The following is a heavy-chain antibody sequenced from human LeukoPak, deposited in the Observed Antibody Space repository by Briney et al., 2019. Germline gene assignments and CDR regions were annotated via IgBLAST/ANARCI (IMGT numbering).Heavy chain of an antibody. CDR3: AKYQSTVTAIFDD. V-gene: IGHV3-23*01. CDR2: ISDGGIST. D-gene: IGHD4-17*01. J-gene: IGHJ4*02. CDR1: GFTFNNYA. Sequence: GGSLRLSCSASGFTFNNYAMSWVRQAPGKRLEWVSSISDGGISTYYADSVRGRFSISRDNSENTLSLQMNSLSAEDTAMYYCAKYQSTVTAIFDDWGQGTLVTVSS.